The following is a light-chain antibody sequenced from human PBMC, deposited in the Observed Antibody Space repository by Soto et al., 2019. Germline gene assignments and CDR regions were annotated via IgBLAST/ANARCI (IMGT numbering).Light chain of an antibody. CDR1: SSDVGSYNL. Sequence: QSALTQPASVSGSPGQSITISCTGTSSDVGSYNLVSWYQQHPGKAPKLMIYEGSKRPSGVSNRFSGSKSGNTASLTISGLQAEDEADYHCSSYTSSSTLNYVFGTGTKVTVL. J-gene: IGLJ1*01. V-gene: IGLV2-14*02. CDR2: EGS. CDR3: SSYTSSSTLNYV.